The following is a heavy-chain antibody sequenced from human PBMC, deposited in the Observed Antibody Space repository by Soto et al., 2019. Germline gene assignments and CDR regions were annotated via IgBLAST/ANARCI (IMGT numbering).Heavy chain of an antibody. J-gene: IGHJ4*02. CDR1: GLTFRNHA. Sequence: EVQLLESGGGLVQPGGSLRLSCAVSGLTFRNHAMSWVRQAPGKGLEWVSTIAPIGYSTHYAGSVEGRFTISRDDSKSTLDLQMNSLRADDTAVYYFVSWVSPQLDYWGQGTLVAVSS. V-gene: IGHV3-23*01. CDR3: VSWVSPQLDY. CDR2: IAPIGYST. D-gene: IGHD2-8*01.